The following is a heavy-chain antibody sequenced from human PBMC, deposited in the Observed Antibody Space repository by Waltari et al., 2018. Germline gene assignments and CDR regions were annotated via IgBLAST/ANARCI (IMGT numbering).Heavy chain of an antibody. V-gene: IGHV3-48*01. J-gene: IGHJ4*02. Sequence: EVQLVESGGGLVQPGASLRLSCAASGFTFRSYHMNGVRQAPGKGLEWVSYISSSSSTIYYADSVKGRFTISRDNAKNSLYLQMNSLRAEDTAVYYCASSTVTHLFDYWGQGTLVTVSS. CDR3: ASSTVTHLFDY. D-gene: IGHD4-17*01. CDR1: GFTFRSYH. CDR2: ISSSSSTI.